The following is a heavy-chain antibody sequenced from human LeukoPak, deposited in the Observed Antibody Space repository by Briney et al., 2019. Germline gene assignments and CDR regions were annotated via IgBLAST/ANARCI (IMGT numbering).Heavy chain of an antibody. J-gene: IGHJ3*02. Sequence: PSETLSLTCAVSGGSISSGGYSWSWIRQPPGKGLEWIGYIYHSGSTYYNPSLKSRVTISVDRSKNRFSLKLSSVTAADTAVYYCARDGVIGGAFDIWGQGTMVTVSS. V-gene: IGHV4-30-2*01. CDR2: IYHSGST. CDR3: ARDGVIGGAFDI. CDR1: GGSISSGGYS. D-gene: IGHD3-22*01.